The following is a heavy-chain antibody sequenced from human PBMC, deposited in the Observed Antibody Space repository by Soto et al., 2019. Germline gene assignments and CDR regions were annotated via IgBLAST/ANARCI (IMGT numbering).Heavy chain of an antibody. Sequence: SLRLSCAASGFTVSSNYMSWVRQAPGKGLEWVSVIYSGGSTYYADSVKGRFTISRDNSKNTLYLQMNSLRAEDTAVYYCARDRVESGYPEHFQHWGQGTLVTVSS. J-gene: IGHJ1*01. CDR3: ARDRVESGYPEHFQH. D-gene: IGHD3-22*01. V-gene: IGHV3-53*01. CDR2: IYSGGST. CDR1: GFTVSSNY.